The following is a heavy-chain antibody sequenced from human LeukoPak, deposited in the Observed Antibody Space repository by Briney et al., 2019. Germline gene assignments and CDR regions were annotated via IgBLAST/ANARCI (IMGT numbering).Heavy chain of an antibody. CDR3: AKSGVTMVRGSFDY. V-gene: IGHV3-11*01. D-gene: IGHD3-10*01. CDR1: GFTFSDYY. J-gene: IGHJ4*02. Sequence: PGGSLRLSCAASGFTFSDYYMSWIRQAPGKGLEWVSYISSSGSTTYYADSVKGRFTISRDNAKNSLYLQMNSLRAEDTAVYYCAKSGVTMVRGSFDYWGQGTLVTVSS. CDR2: ISSSGSTT.